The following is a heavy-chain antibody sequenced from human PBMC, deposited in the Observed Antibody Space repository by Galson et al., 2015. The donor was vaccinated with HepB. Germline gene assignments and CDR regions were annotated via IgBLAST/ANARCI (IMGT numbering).Heavy chain of an antibody. D-gene: IGHD2-8*02. Sequence: SLRLSCAASGFTVSSNYMSWVRQAPGKGLEWVSVIYSGGSTYYADSVKGRFTISRDNSKNTLYLQMNSLRAEDTAVYYCARGGGVSQDYFDYWGQGTLVTVSS. CDR1: GFTVSSNY. CDR2: IYSGGST. CDR3: ARGGGVSQDYFDY. V-gene: IGHV3-66*02. J-gene: IGHJ4*02.